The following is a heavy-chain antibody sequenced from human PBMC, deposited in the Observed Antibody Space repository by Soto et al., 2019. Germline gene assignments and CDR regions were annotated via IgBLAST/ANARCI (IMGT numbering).Heavy chain of an antibody. CDR2: ISGGGGDT. CDR1: GFTFTSYG. V-gene: IGHV3-23*01. CDR3: AKPRVSVAGIFEY. Sequence: GGSLRLSCAASGFTFTSYGMHWVRQAPGEGLEWVSGISGGGGDTHYADSVKGRFTISRDNSKNTLYLQMNGLRAEDTAVYYCAKPRVSVAGIFEYWGQGTLVTVYS. J-gene: IGHJ4*02. D-gene: IGHD6-19*01.